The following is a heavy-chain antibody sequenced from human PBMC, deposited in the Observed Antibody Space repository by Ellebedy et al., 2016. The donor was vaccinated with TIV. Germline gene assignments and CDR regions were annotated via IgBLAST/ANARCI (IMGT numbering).Heavy chain of an antibody. CDR3: ARIVRGSSGFDY. CDR1: GYTFIGHY. D-gene: IGHD6-19*01. CDR2: INPDSGGT. J-gene: IGHJ4*02. Sequence: ASVKVSCKASGYTFIGHYIHWVRQAPGQGLEWMGWINPDSGGTTYAQKFQGWVTMTRDTSISTAYMELSRLKSDDTALYYCARIVRGSSGFDYWGQGTLVTVSS. V-gene: IGHV1-2*04.